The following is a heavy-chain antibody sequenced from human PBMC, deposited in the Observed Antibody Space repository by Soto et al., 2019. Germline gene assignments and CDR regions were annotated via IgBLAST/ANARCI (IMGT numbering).Heavy chain of an antibody. CDR3: AGIGEDIYYGMDV. CDR2: IYSSGST. D-gene: IGHD2-15*01. Sequence: QVQLQESGPGLVKPSETLSLTCTVSGGSIKNYYWNWIRQPAGKGLEWIGRIYSSGSTNYNPSLKSRVTMFVDTSMSQFSLNLNSVTAADTAVYYCAGIGEDIYYGMDVW. CDR1: GGSIKNYY. V-gene: IGHV4-4*07. J-gene: IGHJ6*01.